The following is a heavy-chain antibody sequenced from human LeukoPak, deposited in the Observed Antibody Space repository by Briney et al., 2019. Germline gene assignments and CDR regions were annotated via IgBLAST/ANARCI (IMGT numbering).Heavy chain of an antibody. D-gene: IGHD2-15*01. Sequence: GGSLRLSCAASGFTLSSFGMHWVRQAPGKGLEWVAFIRYDKTNKYYAGSVKGRFTISRDNYKNTLYLQMNSLRAEDTAVYYCAKELLALSAYPATLDYWGPGTLVTVSS. CDR1: GFTLSSFG. V-gene: IGHV3-30*02. CDR3: AKELLALSAYPATLDY. CDR2: IRYDKTNK. J-gene: IGHJ4*02.